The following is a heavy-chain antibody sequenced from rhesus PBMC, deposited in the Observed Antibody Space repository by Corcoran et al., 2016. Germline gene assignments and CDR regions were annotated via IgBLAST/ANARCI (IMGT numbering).Heavy chain of an antibody. CDR3: ARHSYYSGWFLDS. D-gene: IGHD6-31*01. J-gene: IGHJ1*01. CDR2: IYGTDRPT. CDR1: GGSITDYY. Sequence: QVQMQESGPGLVKPSETLSLTCSVSGGSITDYYWDWIRQPPGTGREWIGTIYGTDRPTRDHPSHRTRVTLSGCTAKNHFALKLNSVTAADTAVYFCARHSYYSGWFLDSWGQGVLVTVSS. V-gene: IGHV4S14*01.